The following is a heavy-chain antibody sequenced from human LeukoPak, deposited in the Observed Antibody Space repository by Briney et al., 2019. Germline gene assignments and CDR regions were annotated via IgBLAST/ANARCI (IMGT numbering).Heavy chain of an antibody. V-gene: IGHV1-46*01. J-gene: IGHJ4*02. CDR2: INPSGGST. CDR3: ARDSADGDYDY. D-gene: IGHD4-17*01. CDR1: GYTFTSYY. Sequence: VGSVKVSCKASGYTFTSYYMHWVRQAPGQGLEGMGIINPSGGSTNYAEKFQGRVTMTRDTSTSTVYMELSSLRSEDTAVYYCARDSADGDYDYWGQGTLVTVSS.